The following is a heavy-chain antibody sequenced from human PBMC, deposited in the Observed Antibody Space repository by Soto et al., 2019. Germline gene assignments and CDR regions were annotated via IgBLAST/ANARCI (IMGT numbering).Heavy chain of an antibody. Sequence: QVQLMQSGAEVKKPGSSVKVSCKASGGTFSTSAISWVRQAPGEGLEWVGGIMPIFATPDYAQKFQGRVTXSXDXSTATAYLELTSLTTDDTAVYYCARDKARQQLGGNYYYILDVWGQGTAITVSS. CDR3: ARDKARQQLGGNYYYILDV. CDR2: IMPIFATP. V-gene: IGHV1-69*05. J-gene: IGHJ6*02. CDR1: GGTFSTSA. D-gene: IGHD3-3*02.